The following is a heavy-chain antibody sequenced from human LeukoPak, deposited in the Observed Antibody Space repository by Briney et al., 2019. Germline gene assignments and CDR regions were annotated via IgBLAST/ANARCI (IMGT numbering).Heavy chain of an antibody. J-gene: IGHJ4*01. CDR2: ISGSGSDI. CDR1: GFTFTNYA. CDR3: STDPRLLIY. Sequence: GGSLRFSCAASGFTFTNYAMTWVRQTPGKGLEGLAYISGSGSDIYYADSVKGRFTISRDNAKNSLYLEMNSLRPDDTALYYCSTDPRLLIYWGHGTLVTVSS. V-gene: IGHV3-11*01. D-gene: IGHD2-8*01.